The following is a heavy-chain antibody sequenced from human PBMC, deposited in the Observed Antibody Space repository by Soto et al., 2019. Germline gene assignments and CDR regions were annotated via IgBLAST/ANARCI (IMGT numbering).Heavy chain of an antibody. V-gene: IGHV3-23*01. D-gene: IGHD1-26*01. CDR3: AKGVQWELPLEY. Sequence: EVQLLESGGGLVQPGGSLRLSCAASGFTFSSYAMSWVRQAPGKALEWVSAISIRGDKTYYAGSVKGRFTISRDNSKNTLYLQMNSLRAEDTAVYHCAKGVQWELPLEYWGQGTLVTVSS. CDR2: ISIRGDKT. CDR1: GFTFSSYA. J-gene: IGHJ4*02.